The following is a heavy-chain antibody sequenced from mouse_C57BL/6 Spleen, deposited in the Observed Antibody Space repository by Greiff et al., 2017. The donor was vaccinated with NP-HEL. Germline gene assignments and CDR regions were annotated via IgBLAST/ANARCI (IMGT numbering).Heavy chain of an antibody. CDR2: ISDGGSYT. D-gene: IGHD1-1*01. Sequence: EVMLVESGGGLVKPGGSLKLSCAASGFTFSSYAMSWVRQTPEKRLEWVATISDGGSYTYYPDNVKGRFTISRDNAKNNLYLQMSHLKSEDTAMYYCARDHGSSLAYGGQGTLVTVSA. J-gene: IGHJ3*01. CDR1: GFTFSSYA. CDR3: ARDHGSSLAY. V-gene: IGHV5-4*01.